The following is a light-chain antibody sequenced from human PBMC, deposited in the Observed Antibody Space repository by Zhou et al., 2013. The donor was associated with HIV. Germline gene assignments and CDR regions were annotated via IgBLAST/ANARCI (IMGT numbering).Light chain of an antibody. Sequence: DIQLTQSPSFLSASVGDRVTITCRASQGFSSYLAWYQQKPRKAPKLLISAASTLQNGVPSRFSGSGSGTEFTLTITSLQPEDFATYYCQQLNTYSTFGQGTRLEI. CDR3: QQLNTYST. J-gene: IGKJ5*01. CDR2: AAS. CDR1: QGFSSY. V-gene: IGKV1-9*01.